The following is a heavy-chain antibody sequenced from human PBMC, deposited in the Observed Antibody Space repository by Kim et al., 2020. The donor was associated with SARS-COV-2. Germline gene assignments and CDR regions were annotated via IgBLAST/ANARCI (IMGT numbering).Heavy chain of an antibody. CDR3: ARVFPPTVTRKGLGYFDY. CDR2: IIPIFGTA. CDR1: GGTFSSYA. D-gene: IGHD4-17*01. Sequence: SVKVSCKASGGTFSSYAISWVRQAPGQGLEWMGGIIPIFGTANYAQKFQGRVTITADESTSTAYMELSSLRSEDTAVYYCARVFPPTVTRKGLGYFDYWGQGTLVTVSS. J-gene: IGHJ4*02. V-gene: IGHV1-69*13.